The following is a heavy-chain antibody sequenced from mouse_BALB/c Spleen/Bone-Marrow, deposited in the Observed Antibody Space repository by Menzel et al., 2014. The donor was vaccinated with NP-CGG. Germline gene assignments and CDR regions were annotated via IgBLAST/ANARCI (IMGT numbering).Heavy chain of an antibody. CDR3: ATYYRYDRRFAY. CDR1: GLNIKDTY. Sequence: DVQLQESGAELVKPGASVKLSCTASGLNIKDTYMHWVKQRPEQGLEWIGRIDPANGNTKYDPKFQGKATITADTSSNTAYLQLSSLTSEDTAVYYCATYYRYDRRFAYWGQGTLVTVSA. V-gene: IGHV14-3*02. D-gene: IGHD2-14*01. J-gene: IGHJ3*01. CDR2: IDPANGNT.